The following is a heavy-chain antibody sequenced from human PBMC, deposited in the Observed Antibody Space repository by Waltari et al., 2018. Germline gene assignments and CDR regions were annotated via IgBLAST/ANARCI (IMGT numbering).Heavy chain of an antibody. CDR1: GFTFSSYS. J-gene: IGHJ5*02. Sequence: EVQLVESGGGLVQPGGSLRLSCAASGFTFSSYSMNWVRQAPGKGLGWVSYISSSSSTIYYADSVKGRFTISRDNAKNSLYLQMNSLRAEDTAVYYCARDFATVTTWLRFDPWGQGTLVTVSS. CDR3: ARDFATVTTWLRFDP. D-gene: IGHD4-17*01. V-gene: IGHV3-48*04. CDR2: ISSSSSTI.